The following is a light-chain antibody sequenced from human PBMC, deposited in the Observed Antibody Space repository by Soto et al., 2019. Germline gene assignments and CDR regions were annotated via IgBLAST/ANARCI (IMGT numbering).Light chain of an antibody. J-gene: IGKJ3*01. CDR2: GAS. CDR1: QSVSSSY. V-gene: IGKV3-20*01. Sequence: EIVLTQSPGTLSLSPGERATLSCRASQSVSSSYLAWYQQKPGQAPRLLIYGASSRATGIPDRFSGSGSGTDFTLTISSLEPEDFAVYYCPQYCSYPPIFTFGRGTKVDIK. CDR3: PQYCSYPPIFT.